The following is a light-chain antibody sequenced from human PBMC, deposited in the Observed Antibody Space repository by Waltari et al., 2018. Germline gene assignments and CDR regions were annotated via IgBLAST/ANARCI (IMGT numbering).Light chain of an antibody. Sequence: QSALTQPASVSGSLGQSITISCTGTSSDIGGYNFVSWYQQHPGLAPKRIIYDVSNRPSGVSDRFSGSKSGNTASLTISGLQAEDAADYYCNSYTSTTTPVFGGGTKVTVL. CDR2: DVS. CDR1: SSDIGGYNF. CDR3: NSYTSTTTPV. J-gene: IGLJ3*02. V-gene: IGLV2-14*03.